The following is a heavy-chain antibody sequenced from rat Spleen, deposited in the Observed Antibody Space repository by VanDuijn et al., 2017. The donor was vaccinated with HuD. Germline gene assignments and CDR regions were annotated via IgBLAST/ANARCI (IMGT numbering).Heavy chain of an antibody. CDR3: TRPNNPYWYFDF. D-gene: IGHD1-10*01. CDR2: IQSGGST. CDR1: GFSLTDYS. J-gene: IGHJ1*01. Sequence: QVQLKESGPGLVQPSQTLSLICTVSGFSLTDYSVYWVRQPPGKGLEWMGRIQSGGSTDYNSALESRLSISRDTSKSQVFLKMNSLQTEDTAIYFCTRPNNPYWYFDFWGPGTMVTVSS. V-gene: IGHV2-19*01.